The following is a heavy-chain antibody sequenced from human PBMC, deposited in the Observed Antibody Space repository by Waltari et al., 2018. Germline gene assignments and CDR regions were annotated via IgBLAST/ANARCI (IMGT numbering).Heavy chain of an antibody. V-gene: IGHV1-69*01. J-gene: IGHJ6*02. D-gene: IGHD2-2*01. CDR2: IIPIFGTA. CDR3: ARDQESIPAASYYYYGMDV. Sequence: QVQLVQSGAEVKKPGSSVKVSCKASGGTFSSYASSWVRQAPGQGLEWMGGIIPIFGTANDAQKFQGRVTITADESTSTAYMELSSLRSEDTAVYYCARDQESIPAASYYYYGMDVWGQGTTVTVSS. CDR1: GGTFSSYA.